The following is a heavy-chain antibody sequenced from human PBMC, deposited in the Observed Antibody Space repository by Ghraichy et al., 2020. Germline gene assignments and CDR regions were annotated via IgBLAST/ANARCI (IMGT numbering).Heavy chain of an antibody. D-gene: IGHD1-20*01. J-gene: IGHJ4*02. CDR1: GGSFSGYY. V-gene: IGHV4-34*01. CDR2: INHSGST. Sequence: SETLSLTCAVYGGSFSGYYWSWIRQPPGKGLEWIGEINHSGSTNYNPSLKSRVTISVDTSKNQFSLKLSSVTAADTAVYYCARGGIITGTTKWGQGTLVTVSS. CDR3: ARGGIITGTTK.